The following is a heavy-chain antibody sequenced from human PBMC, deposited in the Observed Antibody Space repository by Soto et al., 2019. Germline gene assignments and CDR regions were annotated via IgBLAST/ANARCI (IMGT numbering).Heavy chain of an antibody. D-gene: IGHD2-21*01. CDR2: ISYDGSNK. J-gene: IGHJ3*02. CDR3: ARETDFDSTIGAFDI. Sequence: ESGGGVVQPGRSLRLSCAASGFTFSSYAMHWVRQAPGKGLEWVAVISYDGSNKYYADSVKGRFTISRDNSKNTLYLQMNSQRAEDTAVYYCARETDFDSTIGAFDIWGQGTMVTVSS. CDR1: GFTFSSYA. V-gene: IGHV3-30-3*01.